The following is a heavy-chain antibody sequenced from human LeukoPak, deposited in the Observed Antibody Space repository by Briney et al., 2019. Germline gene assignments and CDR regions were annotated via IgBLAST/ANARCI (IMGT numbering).Heavy chain of an antibody. D-gene: IGHD3-3*01. CDR3: IRWPRGIYYGMDV. J-gene: IGHJ6*02. V-gene: IGHV3-21*01. Sequence: GGSLRLSCAASGFTFSSYSMNWVRQAPGKGLEWVSSISSSSSYIYYADSVKGRFTISRDNSKNTLYLQMNSLRAEDTAVYYCIRWPRGIYYGMDVWGQGTTVTVSS. CDR2: ISSSSSYI. CDR1: GFTFSSYS.